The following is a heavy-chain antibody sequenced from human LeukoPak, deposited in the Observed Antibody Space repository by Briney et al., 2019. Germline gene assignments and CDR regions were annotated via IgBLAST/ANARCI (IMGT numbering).Heavy chain of an antibody. CDR1: GFTFDDYT. J-gene: IGHJ5*02. CDR3: AKSYSSSWYNWFDP. V-gene: IGHV3-43*01. CDR2: ISWDGGST. Sequence: GGSLRLSCAASGFTFDDYTVHWVRQAPGKGLEWVSLISWDGGSTYYADSVKGRFTISRDNSKNSLYLQMNSLRTEDTALYYCAKSYSSSWYNWFDPWGQGTLVTVSS. D-gene: IGHD6-13*01.